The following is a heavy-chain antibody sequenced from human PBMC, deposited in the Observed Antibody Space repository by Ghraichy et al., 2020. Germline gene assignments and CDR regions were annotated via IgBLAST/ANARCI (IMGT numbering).Heavy chain of an antibody. D-gene: IGHD1-1*01. CDR2: ISRSGYNI. CDR1: GVNFNDLY. J-gene: IGHJ4*02. Sequence: GGSLRLSCGVSGVNFNDLYMGWLRQAPGKGLEWLSYISRSGYNIYYADSVKGRFIISRDSAENALNLQMNSLRAEDTAVYYCVKVDERNLFDFWCQGTLVTVSS. V-gene: IGHV3-11*01. CDR3: VKVDERNLFDF.